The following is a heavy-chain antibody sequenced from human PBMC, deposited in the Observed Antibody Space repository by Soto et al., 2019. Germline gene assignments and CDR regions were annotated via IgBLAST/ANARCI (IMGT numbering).Heavy chain of an antibody. J-gene: IGHJ3*02. V-gene: IGHV3-53*01. Sequence: PGGSLRLSCAASGFTVSSNYMSWVRQAPGKGLEWVSVIYSGGSTYYADSVKGRFTISRDNSKNTLYLQMNSLRAEDTAVYYCARAKSYYDSSGQDAFDIWGQGTMVTVSS. CDR2: IYSGGST. D-gene: IGHD3-22*01. CDR1: GFTVSSNY. CDR3: ARAKSYYDSSGQDAFDI.